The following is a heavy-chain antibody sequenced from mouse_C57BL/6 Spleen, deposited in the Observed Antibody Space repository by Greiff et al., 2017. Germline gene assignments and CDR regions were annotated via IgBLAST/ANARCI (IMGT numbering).Heavy chain of an antibody. CDR3: TRSESSFAY. J-gene: IGHJ3*01. V-gene: IGHV1-15*01. CDR2: IDPETGGT. CDR1: GYTFTDYE. Sequence: QVQLQQSGAELVRPGASVTLSCKASGYTFTDYEMHWVKQTPVHGLEWIGAIDPETGGTAYNQKFKGKARLTADKSSSTAYMALRSLTSEDSAVYNCTRSESSFAYWGQGTLVTVSA.